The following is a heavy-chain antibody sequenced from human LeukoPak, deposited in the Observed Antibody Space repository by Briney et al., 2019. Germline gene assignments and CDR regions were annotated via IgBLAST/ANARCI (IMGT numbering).Heavy chain of an antibody. V-gene: IGHV1-2*04. CDR2: INPNSGGT. J-gene: IGHJ4*02. CDR3: ARDLYGSSGYSSNYFDY. D-gene: IGHD3-22*01. CDR1: GYTFTGYY. Sequence: ASVKVSCKASGYTFTGYYMHWVRQAPGQGLEWMGWINPNSGGTNYAQKFQGWVTMTRDTSISTAYMELSRLRSDDTAVYYCARDLYGSSGYSSNYFDYWSQGTLVTVSS.